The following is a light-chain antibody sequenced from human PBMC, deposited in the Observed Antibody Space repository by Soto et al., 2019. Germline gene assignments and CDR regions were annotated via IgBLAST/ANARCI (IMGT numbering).Light chain of an antibody. Sequence: QMTESPSSLSASVGARITINCRASRDIGSDLSWYQQKPGKAPTLLIYAASNLQSGVPSRFSGSGSGTEFTLTISSLQPDDFATYYCQHYNSYSEAFGQGTKVDIK. CDR2: AAS. CDR1: RDIGSD. CDR3: QHYNSYSEA. V-gene: IGKV1-17*01. J-gene: IGKJ1*01.